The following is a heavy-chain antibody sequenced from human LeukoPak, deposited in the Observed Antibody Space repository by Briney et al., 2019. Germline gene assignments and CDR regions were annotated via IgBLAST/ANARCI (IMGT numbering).Heavy chain of an antibody. CDR2: IIPIFGTA. D-gene: IGHD2-2*01. V-gene: IGHV1-69*05. J-gene: IGHJ6*03. CDR3: ARAVVVVPAAPYYYYYMDV. CDR1: GGTFSSYA. Sequence: SVKVSCKASGGTFSSYAISWVRQAPGQGLEWMGGIIPIFGTANYAQKFQGRVTITTDESTSTAYMELSSLRSEDTAVYYCARAVVVVPAAPYYYYYMDVWGKGTTVTVSS.